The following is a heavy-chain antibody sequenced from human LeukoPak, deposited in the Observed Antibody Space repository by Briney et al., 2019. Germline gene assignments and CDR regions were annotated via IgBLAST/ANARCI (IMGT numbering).Heavy chain of an antibody. V-gene: IGHV3-23*01. J-gene: IGHJ4*02. Sequence: GGSLRLSCAASGFTFSSYAMSWVRQAPGKGLEWVSSFCGGGGNTYYADPVKGRFTISRDNSKNTLYLQMNSLRAEDTAVYYCAKVRSSSCYAAVDSRGQGTLVTVSS. CDR3: AKVRSSSCYAAVDS. D-gene: IGHD2-2*01. CDR1: GFTFSSYA. CDR2: FCGGGGNT.